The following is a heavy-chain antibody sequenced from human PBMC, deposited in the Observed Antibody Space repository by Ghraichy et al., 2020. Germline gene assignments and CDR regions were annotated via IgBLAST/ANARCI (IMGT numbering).Heavy chain of an antibody. CDR3: ARLRLGSYYYYGMDV. D-gene: IGHD5-12*01. Sequence: SETLSLTCTVSGGSVSSGSYYWSWIRQPPGKGLKWIGYIYYSGSTNYNPSLKSRVTISVDTSKNQFSLKLSSVTAADTAVYYCARLRLGSYYYYGMDVWGQGTTVTVSS. CDR2: IYYSGST. CDR1: GGSVSSGSYY. V-gene: IGHV4-61*01. J-gene: IGHJ6*02.